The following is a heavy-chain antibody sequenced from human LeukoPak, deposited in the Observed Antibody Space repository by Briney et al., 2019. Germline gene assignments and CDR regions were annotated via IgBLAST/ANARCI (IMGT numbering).Heavy chain of an antibody. CDR2: IYYSGST. CDR1: GGSISSGDYS. Sequence: SETLSLTCTVSGGSISSGDYSWSWIRQPPGKGLEWIGYIYYSGSTYYNPSLKSRVTISVDTSKNQFSLKLSSVTAADTAVYYCARTAITGTTVEYYYYGMDVWGQGTTVTVSS. V-gene: IGHV4-30-4*01. CDR3: ARTAITGTTVEYYYYGMDV. D-gene: IGHD1-7*01. J-gene: IGHJ6*02.